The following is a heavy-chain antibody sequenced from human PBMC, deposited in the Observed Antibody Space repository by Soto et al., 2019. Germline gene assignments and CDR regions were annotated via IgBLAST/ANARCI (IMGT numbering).Heavy chain of an antibody. Sequence: EMHLVESGGGLVKPGGSLRLSCVGSGFTFSSYSMNWVRQAPGKGLEWLSSISSSSIYIYYADSVKGRFTISRDNAKNSLYLQMNSLRAEDTAVDYCARVSLSPFGICFDFWGQGRLVTVSS. D-gene: IGHD1-20*01. CDR3: ARVSLSPFGICFDF. CDR1: GFTFSSYS. J-gene: IGHJ4*02. V-gene: IGHV3-21*01. CDR2: ISSSSIYI.